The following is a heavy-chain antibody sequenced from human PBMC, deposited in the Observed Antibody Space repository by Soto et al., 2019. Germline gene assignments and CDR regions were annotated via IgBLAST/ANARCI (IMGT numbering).Heavy chain of an antibody. J-gene: IGHJ6*02. D-gene: IGHD1-1*01. CDR2: ISSSGSTI. CDR1: GFTFSDYY. CDR3: ATNWNDDSYYYYGMDV. Sequence: GGSLRLSCAASGFTFSDYYMSWIRQAPGKGLEWVSYISSSGSTIYYADSVKDRFTISRDNAKNSLYLQMNSLRAEDTAVYYCATNWNDDSYYYYGMDVWGQGTTVNVSS. V-gene: IGHV3-11*01.